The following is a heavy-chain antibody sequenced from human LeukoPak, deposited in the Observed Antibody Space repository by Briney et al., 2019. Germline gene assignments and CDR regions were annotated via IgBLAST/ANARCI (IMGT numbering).Heavy chain of an antibody. CDR2: IIPILGIA. CDR3: ARDEGYCSSTSCYTFWFDP. D-gene: IGHD2-2*02. V-gene: IGHV1-69*04. J-gene: IGHJ5*02. Sequence: XVKVSCKASGGTFSSYTISWVRQAPGQGLEWMGRIIPILGIANYAQKFQGRVTITADKTTSTAYMELSSLRSEDTAVYYCARDEGYCSSTSCYTFWFDPWGQGTLVTVSS. CDR1: GGTFSSYT.